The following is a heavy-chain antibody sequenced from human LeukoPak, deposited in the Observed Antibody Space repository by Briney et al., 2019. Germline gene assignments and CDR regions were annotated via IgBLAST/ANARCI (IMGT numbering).Heavy chain of an antibody. CDR3: ARHPRRLWGSYRAYYFDY. V-gene: IGHV5-51*01. D-gene: IGHD3-16*02. CDR1: GYSFTSYW. J-gene: IGHJ4*02. Sequence: GESLKISCKGSGYSFTSYWIGWVRQMPGKGQEWMGIIYPGDSDTRYSPSFQGQVTISADKSISTAYLQWSSLKASDTAMYYCARHPRRLWGSYRAYYFDYWGQGTLVTVSS. CDR2: IYPGDSDT.